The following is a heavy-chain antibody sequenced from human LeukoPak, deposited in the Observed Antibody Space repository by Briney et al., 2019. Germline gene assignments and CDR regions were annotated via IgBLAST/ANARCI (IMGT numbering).Heavy chain of an antibody. CDR1: GYTFTDYY. CDR2: INPNSGGT. D-gene: IGHD3-10*01. Sequence: ASVKVSCKASGYTFTDYYMHWVRQAPGQGLEWMGWINPNSGGTNFAQNFQGRVTMTRDTSISTAYMELSRLRYDDTAAYYCARDVVQGSGTPGPIDYWGQGTLVTVSS. CDR3: ARDVVQGSGTPGPIDY. J-gene: IGHJ4*02. V-gene: IGHV1-2*02.